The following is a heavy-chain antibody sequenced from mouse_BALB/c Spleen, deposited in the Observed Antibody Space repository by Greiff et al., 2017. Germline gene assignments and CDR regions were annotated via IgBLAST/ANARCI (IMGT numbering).Heavy chain of an antibody. Sequence: VKLMESGPGLVQPSQSLSITCTVSGFSLTSYGVHWVRQSPGKGLEWLGVIWSGGSTDYNAAFISRLSISKDNSKSQVFFKMNSLQADDTAIYYCARRGTTVVSYAMDYWGQGTSVTVSS. CDR2: IWSGGST. J-gene: IGHJ4*01. D-gene: IGHD1-1*01. CDR1: GFSLTSYG. CDR3: ARRGTTVVSYAMDY. V-gene: IGHV2-4-1*01.